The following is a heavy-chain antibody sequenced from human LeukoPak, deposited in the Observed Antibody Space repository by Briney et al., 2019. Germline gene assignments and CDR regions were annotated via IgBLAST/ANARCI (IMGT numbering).Heavy chain of an antibody. CDR1: GYTFTSYY. J-gene: IGHJ3*02. D-gene: IGHD3-22*01. V-gene: IGHV1-46*01. CDR2: INPSGGST. CDR3: ARRGYYYDSSGYLDAFDI. Sequence: ASVKVSCKASGYTFTSYYMHWVRQAPGQGLEWMGIINPSGGSTSYAQKFQGRVTMTRDMSTSTVYMELSSLRSEDTAVYYCARRGYYYDSSGYLDAFDIWGQGTMVTVSS.